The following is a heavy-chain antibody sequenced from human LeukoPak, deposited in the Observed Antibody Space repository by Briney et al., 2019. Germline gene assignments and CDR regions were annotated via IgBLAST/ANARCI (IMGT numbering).Heavy chain of an antibody. D-gene: IGHD6-13*01. CDR1: GFIFSSYG. V-gene: IGHV3-30*02. Sequence: GSLRLSCAASGFIFSSYGMHWVRQAPGKGLEWVTFIQYDGGNEDYADSAKGRFTISRDNSKNTLYLQMNNLRVEDTAVYYCAKDRAIAAVGTGPLNYWGQGTLVIVPS. CDR2: IQYDGGNE. J-gene: IGHJ4*02. CDR3: AKDRAIAAVGTGPLNY.